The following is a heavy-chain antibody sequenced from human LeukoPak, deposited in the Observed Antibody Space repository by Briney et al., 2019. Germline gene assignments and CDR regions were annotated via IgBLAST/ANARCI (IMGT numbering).Heavy chain of an antibody. V-gene: IGHV3-23*01. Sequence: GGSLRLSCAASGFTFSSYAMSWVRQAPGKGLEWVSAISGSGGSTYYADSVKGRFTISRDNSKNTLYLQMNSLRAEDTAVYYCARSYSSSWSYYFDYWGQGTLVTVSS. D-gene: IGHD6-13*01. J-gene: IGHJ4*02. CDR3: ARSYSSSWSYYFDY. CDR1: GFTFSSYA. CDR2: ISGSGGST.